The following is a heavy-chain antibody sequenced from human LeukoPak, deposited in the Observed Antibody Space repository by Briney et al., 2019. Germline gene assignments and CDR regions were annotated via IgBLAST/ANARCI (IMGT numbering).Heavy chain of an antibody. J-gene: IGHJ5*02. CDR2: IYYSGST. D-gene: IGHD3-3*01. CDR1: GGSISSYY. Sequence: SETLSLTCTVSGGSISSYYWSWIRQPPGKGLEWIGYIYYSGSTNYNPSLKSRVTISVDTSKNQFSLKLSSVTAADTAVYYCARDNPSYAYYDFWSGYDNWFDPWGQGTLVTVSS. V-gene: IGHV4-59*01. CDR3: ARDNPSYAYYDFWSGYDNWFDP.